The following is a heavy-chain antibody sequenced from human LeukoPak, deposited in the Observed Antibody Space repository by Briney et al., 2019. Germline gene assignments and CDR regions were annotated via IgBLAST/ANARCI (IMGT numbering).Heavy chain of an antibody. CDR1: GFTFSNYW. CDR3: ARSSNAAYFDY. J-gene: IGHJ4*02. CDR2: IRPDGSGE. D-gene: IGHD1-1*01. Sequence: GGSLRLSCAVSGFTFSNYWMSWVRQAPGKGLEWMANIRPDGSGEYYVDSVKGRFTISRDNAKNSLYLQMNSLRVEDTAVYYCARSSNAAYFDYWGQGTLVTVSS. V-gene: IGHV3-7*04.